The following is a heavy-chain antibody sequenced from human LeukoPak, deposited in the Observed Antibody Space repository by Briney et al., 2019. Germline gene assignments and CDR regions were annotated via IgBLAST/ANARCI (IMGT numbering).Heavy chain of an antibody. Sequence: SETLSLTCAVYGGSFSGYYWSWIRQPPGKGLEWIGEINHSGSTNYNPSLKSRVTISVDTSKNQFSLKLSSATAADTAVYYCARGRRVTHFDYWGQGTLVTVSS. CDR1: GGSFSGYY. D-gene: IGHD2-21*02. J-gene: IGHJ4*02. CDR3: ARGRRVTHFDY. CDR2: INHSGST. V-gene: IGHV4-34*01.